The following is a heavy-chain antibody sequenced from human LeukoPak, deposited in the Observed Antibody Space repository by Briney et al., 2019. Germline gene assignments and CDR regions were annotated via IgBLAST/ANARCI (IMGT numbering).Heavy chain of an antibody. V-gene: IGHV3-23*01. CDR3: VKEGYYYDSSGYPDY. Sequence: GGSLRLSCAASGFTFSRYLMNWVRQAPGKGLEWVSTISGSGGNTDYADSVKGRFTISRDNSKNTLFLQMNSLRAEDTAVYYCVKEGYYYDSSGYPDYWGQGTLVTVSS. D-gene: IGHD3-22*01. CDR2: ISGSGGNT. CDR1: GFTFSRYL. J-gene: IGHJ4*02.